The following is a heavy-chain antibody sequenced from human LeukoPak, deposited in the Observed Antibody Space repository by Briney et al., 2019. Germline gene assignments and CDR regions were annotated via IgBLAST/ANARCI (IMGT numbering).Heavy chain of an antibody. CDR3: ASYGSGSYPYYFDY. Sequence: GRSLRLSCAASGFTFSSYAMHWVRQAPGKGLEWVAVISYDGSNKYYADSVKGRFTISRDNSKNTLYLQMNSLRAEDTAVYYCASYGSGSYPYYFDYWGQGTLVTVSS. CDR1: GFTFSSYA. CDR2: ISYDGSNK. D-gene: IGHD3-10*01. V-gene: IGHV3-30-3*01. J-gene: IGHJ4*02.